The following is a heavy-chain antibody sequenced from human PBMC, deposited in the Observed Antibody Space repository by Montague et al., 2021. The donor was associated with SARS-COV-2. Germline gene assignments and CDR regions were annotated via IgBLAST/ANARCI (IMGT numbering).Heavy chain of an antibody. CDR1: GFTFDDYA. CDR3: AKDMGTYGSGPYGMDV. J-gene: IGHJ6*02. CDR2: ISRNSGSI. Sequence: SLRLSCAASGFTFDDYAMHWVRQAPGKGLEWVSGISRNSGSIGYADSVKGRFTITRDNAKNSLYLQMNSLRAEDTALYYCAKDMGTYGSGPYGMDVWGQGTTVTVSS. V-gene: IGHV3-9*01. D-gene: IGHD3-10*01.